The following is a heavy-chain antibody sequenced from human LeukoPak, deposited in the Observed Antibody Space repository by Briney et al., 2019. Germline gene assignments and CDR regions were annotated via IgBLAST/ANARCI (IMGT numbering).Heavy chain of an antibody. V-gene: IGHV1-2*02. CDR3: ARAYYYGSGSPYYYYYYGMDV. CDR1: GYTFTGYY. J-gene: IGHJ6*02. CDR2: INPNSGGT. D-gene: IGHD3-10*01. Sequence: ASVKVSCKASGYTFTGYYMHWVRQAPGQGLEWMGWINPNSGGTNYAQKFQGRVTMTRGTSISTAYMELSRLRSDDTAVYYCARAYYYGSGSPYYYYYYGMDVWGQGTTVTVSS.